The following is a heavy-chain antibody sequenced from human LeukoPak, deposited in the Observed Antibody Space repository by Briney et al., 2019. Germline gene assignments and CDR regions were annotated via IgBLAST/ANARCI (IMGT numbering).Heavy chain of an antibody. J-gene: IGHJ5*02. CDR3: ARYSMVRGAMVSWFDP. V-gene: IGHV1-8*01. CDR1: GYTFTSYD. Sequence: ASVKVSCKASGYTFTSYDINWVRQATGQGLEWMGWMNPNSGNTGYAQKFQGRVTMTRNTSISTAYMELSSLRSEDTAVYYCARYSMVRGAMVSWFDPWGQGTLVTVSS. CDR2: MNPNSGNT. D-gene: IGHD3-10*01.